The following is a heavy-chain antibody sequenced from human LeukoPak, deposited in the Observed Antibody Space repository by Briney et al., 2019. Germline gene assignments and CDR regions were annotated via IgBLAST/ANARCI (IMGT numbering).Heavy chain of an antibody. D-gene: IGHD2-15*01. CDR1: GFTFSSYA. CDR2: ISYDGSNK. V-gene: IGHV3-30*04. J-gene: IGHJ4*02. Sequence: GGSLRLSCAASGFTFSSYAMHWVRQAPGKGLEWVAVISYDGSNKYYADSVKGRFTISRDNSKNTLYLQMNSLRAEDTAVYYCARDRDIVVVIAATGFEYGGEETLVTVSS. CDR3: ARDRDIVVVIAATGFEY.